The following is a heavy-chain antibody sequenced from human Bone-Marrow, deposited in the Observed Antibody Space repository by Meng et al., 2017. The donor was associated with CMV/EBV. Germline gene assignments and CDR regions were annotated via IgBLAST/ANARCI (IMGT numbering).Heavy chain of an antibody. V-gene: IGHV3-30*04. CDR2: ISYDGSNK. CDR1: GFTFSSYA. CDR3: ARVRGPRSYKREYYFDY. D-gene: IGHD1-26*01. Sequence: GESLKISCAASGFTFSSYAMHWVRQAPGKGLEWVAVISYDGSNKYYADSVKGRFTISRDNSKNTLYLQMNSLRAEDTAVYYCARVRGPRSYKREYYFDYWGQGTLVTVSS. J-gene: IGHJ4*02.